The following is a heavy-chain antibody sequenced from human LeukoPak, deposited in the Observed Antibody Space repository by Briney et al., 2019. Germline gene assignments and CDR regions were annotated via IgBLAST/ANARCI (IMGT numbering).Heavy chain of an antibody. CDR3: ASLADCSGGSCYFDY. CDR2: IYYTGST. V-gene: IGHV4-59*08. Sequence: PSETLSLTCSVSGGSISSLYWSWIRQPPGKGLEWIGYIYYTGSTNYNPSLKSRVTMFVDMSKNQFSLRLSSVTAADTAVYYCASLADCSGGSCYFDYWGQGTLVTVSS. D-gene: IGHD2-15*01. J-gene: IGHJ4*02. CDR1: GGSISSLY.